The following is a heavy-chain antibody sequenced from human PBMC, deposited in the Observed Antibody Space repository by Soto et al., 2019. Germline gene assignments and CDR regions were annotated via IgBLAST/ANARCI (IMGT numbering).Heavy chain of an antibody. CDR3: ARDLGGWPDY. CDR2: ITAGNGNT. J-gene: IGHJ4*02. CDR1: GYTFTSYA. Sequence: QVQLVQSGAEVKKPGASVKVSCKASGYTFTSYAMHWVRQAPGQRLEWMGWITAGNGNTKYSQKFQGRVTITRDTSASTAYMELSSLRSEDTAVYYCARDLGGWPDYWGQGPLVTVAS. V-gene: IGHV1-3*01.